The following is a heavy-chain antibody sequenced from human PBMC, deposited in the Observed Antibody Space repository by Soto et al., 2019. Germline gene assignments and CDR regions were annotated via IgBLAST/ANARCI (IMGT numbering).Heavy chain of an antibody. CDR1: GDSVPSNNAA. D-gene: IGHD6-6*01. Sequence: PSQTLSLTCAISGDSVPSNNAAWHWIRQSPSRGLEWLGRTYYRSKWYNGYAMSVKGRITINPDTSKVHFSLQLNSVTPEDTAVYYCARAHLIASRLMWYLDLWGRGTLVTVSS. V-gene: IGHV6-1*01. CDR3: ARAHLIASRLMWYLDL. J-gene: IGHJ2*01. CDR2: TYYRSKWYN.